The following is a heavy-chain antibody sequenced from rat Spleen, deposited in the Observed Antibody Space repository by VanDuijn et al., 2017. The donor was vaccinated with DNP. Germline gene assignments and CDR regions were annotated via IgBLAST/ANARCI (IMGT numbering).Heavy chain of an antibody. CDR3: ARWYNYFDY. J-gene: IGHJ2*01. D-gene: IGHD1-5*01. CDR2: INRAGSI. Sequence: EVQLQESGPGLMKPSQSLSLTCSVTGFSITSNYWAWIRKFPGHKLEWMGYINRAGSIEYNPSLKGRITITIATSKNQFFLPVNSVTTGDTAHYYCARWYNYFDYWGQGVMVTVSS. CDR1: GFSITSNY. V-gene: IGHV3-3*01.